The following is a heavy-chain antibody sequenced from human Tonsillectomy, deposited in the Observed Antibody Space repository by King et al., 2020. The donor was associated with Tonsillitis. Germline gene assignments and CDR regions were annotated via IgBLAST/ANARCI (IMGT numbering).Heavy chain of an antibody. D-gene: IGHD5-18*01. CDR3: ARGRTTMAPGYFDF. CDR1: GGSISSGGYY. Sequence: VQLQESGPGLVKPSQTLSLTCTVSGGSISSGGYYWSWIRQPPAKGLEWIGYIYHSERTFSNSSLKSLITVSVDTSKNQFSLTLSSVTAADTAMYYCARGRTTMAPGYFDFWGQGTLVTVSS. J-gene: IGHJ4*02. V-gene: IGHV4-31*01. CDR2: IYHSERT.